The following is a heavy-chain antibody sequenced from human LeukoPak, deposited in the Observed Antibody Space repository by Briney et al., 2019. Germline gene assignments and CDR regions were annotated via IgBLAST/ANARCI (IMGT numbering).Heavy chain of an antibody. CDR1: GGTFSSYA. J-gene: IGHJ3*02. D-gene: IGHD4-17*01. Sequence: SVKVSCKASGGTFSSYAISWVRQAPGQGLEWMGGIIPIFGTANYAQKFQGRVTITTDESTSTAYMELSSLRSEDAAVYYCADDYGDYGAFDIWGQGTMVTVSS. V-gene: IGHV1-69*05. CDR2: IIPIFGTA. CDR3: ADDYGDYGAFDI.